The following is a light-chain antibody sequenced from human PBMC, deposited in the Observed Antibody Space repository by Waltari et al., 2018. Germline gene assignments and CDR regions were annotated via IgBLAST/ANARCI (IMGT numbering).Light chain of an antibody. CDR2: GAS. J-gene: IGKJ1*01. CDR1: QSVSSN. V-gene: IGKV3-15*01. Sequence: EIVMTQSPPTLSVSPWERATLSCRASQSVSSNLAWYQQKPGQAPRLPIYGASTRATGIPARFSGSGSGTEFTLTISSLQSEDFAVYYCQQYNNWPPTFGQGTKVEIK. CDR3: QQYNNWPPT.